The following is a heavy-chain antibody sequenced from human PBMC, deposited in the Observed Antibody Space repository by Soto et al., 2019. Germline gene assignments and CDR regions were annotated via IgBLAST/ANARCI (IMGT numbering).Heavy chain of an antibody. J-gene: IGHJ4*02. V-gene: IGHV3-30*18. CDR2: ISYDGSNK. CDR3: AKDLSTYGSGSYSFDY. D-gene: IGHD3-10*01. Sequence: GSLILSCAASGFTFSSYVMHWVRQAPGKGLEWVAVISYDGSNKYYADSVKGRSTISRDNSKNTLYLQMNSLRAEDTCVYYGAKDLSTYGSGSYSFDYWGQGTLVTVSS. CDR1: GFTFSSYV.